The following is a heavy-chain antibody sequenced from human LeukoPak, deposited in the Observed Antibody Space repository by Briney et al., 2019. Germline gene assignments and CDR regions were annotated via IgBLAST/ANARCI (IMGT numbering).Heavy chain of an antibody. Sequence: PSETLSLTCTVSGGSISSSSYYWGWIRQPPGKGLGWIGSIYYSGSTYYNPSLKTRVTISVDTSKNQFSLKLSSVTAADTAVYYCARQASSSSMGFDYWGQGTLVTVSS. V-gene: IGHV4-39*01. D-gene: IGHD6-13*01. CDR1: GGSISSSSYY. CDR3: ARQASSSSMGFDY. CDR2: IYYSGST. J-gene: IGHJ4*02.